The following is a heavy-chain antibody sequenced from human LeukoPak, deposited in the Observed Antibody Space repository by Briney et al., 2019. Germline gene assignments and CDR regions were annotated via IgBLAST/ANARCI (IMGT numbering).Heavy chain of an antibody. V-gene: IGHV3-21*04. CDR3: AKADCSSTSCYTDY. J-gene: IGHJ4*02. D-gene: IGHD2-2*02. Sequence: GGSLRLSCAASGFTFSSYAMNWVRQAPGKGLEWVPSISSSSSYIYYADSVKGRFTISRDNAKNSLYLQMNSLRAEDTAVYYCAKADCSSTSCYTDYWGQGTLVTVSS. CDR2: ISSSSSYI. CDR1: GFTFSSYA.